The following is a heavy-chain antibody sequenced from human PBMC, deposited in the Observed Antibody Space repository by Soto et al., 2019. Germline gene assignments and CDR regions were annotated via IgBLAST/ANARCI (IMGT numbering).Heavy chain of an antibody. CDR3: AKKVNSGPGSQYFDY. D-gene: IGHD3-10*01. CDR2: FRSGGDDGTT. J-gene: IGHJ4*02. CDR1: GFTFSSYS. V-gene: IGHV3-23*01. Sequence: GGSLRLSCAASGFTFSSYSMSWVRQAPGKGLEWVSGFRSGGDDGTTYYADSVKGRFNISRDNSKNTLFLQMNSLRAEDTAIYYCAKKVNSGPGSQYFDYWGQGTLVTVS.